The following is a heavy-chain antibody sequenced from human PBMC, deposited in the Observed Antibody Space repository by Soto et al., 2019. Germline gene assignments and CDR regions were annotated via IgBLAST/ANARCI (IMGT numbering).Heavy chain of an antibody. D-gene: IGHD6-19*01. J-gene: IGHJ4*03. Sequence: ASGKVSCQASGYMCPKSAMHLLLHAPGQILEWMGWISGDSGNTNYSPKLQDRVTITRDTSASTAYMELSSLRSEDTALYYCARDGVAAGNINFDYWGQGTLVTVSS. CDR2: ISGDSGNT. CDR3: ARDGVAAGNINFDY. V-gene: IGHV1-3*01. CDR1: GYMCPKSA.